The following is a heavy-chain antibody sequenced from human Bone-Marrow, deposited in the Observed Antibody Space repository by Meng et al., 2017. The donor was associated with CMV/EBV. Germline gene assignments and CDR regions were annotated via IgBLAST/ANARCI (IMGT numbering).Heavy chain of an antibody. CDR3: AKDQLLFGGPNAYFDD. CDR2: IRHDGSNK. J-gene: IGHJ4*02. V-gene: IGHV3-30*02. D-gene: IGHD3-16*01. Sequence: GESLKISCAASGFTFDTYGMHWVRQAPGKRLEWVAFIRHDGSNKFYGDSVRGRFTISRDNSKNTLYLQMNSLRTEETAMYYCAKDQLLFGGPNAYFDDWGQGQLVNVDS. CDR1: GFTFDTYG.